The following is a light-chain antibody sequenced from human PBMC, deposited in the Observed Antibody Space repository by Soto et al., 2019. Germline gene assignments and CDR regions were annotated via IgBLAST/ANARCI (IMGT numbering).Light chain of an antibody. CDR2: GVS. V-gene: IGKV3-20*01. Sequence: IVLTQSPGTLSLSPWERATLSCRASQSVSSNLAWYQQKPGLAPRLLIYGVSIRATGIPDRFSGSGSGTDFTLTISRLEPEDFAVYYCLQYGRSPKTFGQGTKVDIK. CDR1: QSVSSN. CDR3: LQYGRSPKT. J-gene: IGKJ1*01.